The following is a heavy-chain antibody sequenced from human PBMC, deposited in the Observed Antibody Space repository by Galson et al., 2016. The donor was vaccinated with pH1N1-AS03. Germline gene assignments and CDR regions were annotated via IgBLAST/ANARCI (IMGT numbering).Heavy chain of an antibody. CDR2: INSDGSST. V-gene: IGHV3-74*01. Sequence: SLRLSCAASGFTFSSFWMHWVRQAPGKGLVWVSRINSDGSSTNYADSVKGRFTISRDNAKNTLYLQMNSLRVEDTAVYYCARGWIGCTSTSCYGVDYWGQGTLVTVSS. D-gene: IGHD2-2*01. CDR1: GFTFSSFW. J-gene: IGHJ4*02. CDR3: ARGWIGCTSTSCYGVDY.